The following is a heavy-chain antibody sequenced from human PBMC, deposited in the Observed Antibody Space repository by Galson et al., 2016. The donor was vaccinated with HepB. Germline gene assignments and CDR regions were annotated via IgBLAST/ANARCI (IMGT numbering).Heavy chain of an antibody. Sequence: SVKVSCKASGGSFTSYPISWVRQAPGRGLEWMGAISPILDRVNQAQKFQDRATITADKSSRTVYLELTSLRSEDTALYFCATDHNDQSGLAKGGFDHWGQGTLVTVSS. J-gene: IGHJ4*02. V-gene: IGHV1-69*10. D-gene: IGHD3/OR15-3a*01. CDR3: ATDHNDQSGLAKGGFDH. CDR1: GGSFTSYP. CDR2: ISPILDRV.